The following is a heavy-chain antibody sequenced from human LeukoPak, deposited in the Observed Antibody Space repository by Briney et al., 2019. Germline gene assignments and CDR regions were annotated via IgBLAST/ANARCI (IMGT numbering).Heavy chain of an antibody. CDR3: ARGRGGSSGYLDY. Sequence: GGSLRLSCAASGFTFSSYSMNWVRQAPGKGLEWVSYISSSSSTIYYADSVKGRFTISRNNAKNSLYLQMNSLRAEDTAVYYCARGRGGSSGYLDYWGQGTLVTVSS. J-gene: IGHJ4*02. CDR1: GFTFSSYS. V-gene: IGHV3-48*01. CDR2: ISSSSSTI. D-gene: IGHD3-22*01.